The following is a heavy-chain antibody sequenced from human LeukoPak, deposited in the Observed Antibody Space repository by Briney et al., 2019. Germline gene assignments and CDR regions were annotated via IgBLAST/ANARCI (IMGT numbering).Heavy chain of an antibody. CDR3: AKSGSPNSYSQLSH. CDR1: GFTFSAYA. CDR2: IRGSGDTT. J-gene: IGHJ4*02. Sequence: PGGSLRLSCAASGFTFSAYAMTWVRQAPGVGLEWVSIIRGSGDTTYYAGSVKGRFTISRDNSKDTVFLQMNSLRAEDMAVYYCAKSGSPNSYSQLSHWGQGILVTVSS. D-gene: IGHD2-15*01. V-gene: IGHV3-23*01.